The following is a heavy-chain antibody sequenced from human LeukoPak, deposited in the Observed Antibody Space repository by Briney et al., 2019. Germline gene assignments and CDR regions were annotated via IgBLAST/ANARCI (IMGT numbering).Heavy chain of an antibody. V-gene: IGHV3-13*01. CDR3: ASHKTPHGNFDY. D-gene: IGHD1-26*01. Sequence: PGGSLRLSCAASGVTFSTYDMHWGRQAPGKGVEWVSAICVAANTFYSGSVKGRFTISRENAKNSLYLLMSSLRAEDTAVYYCASHKTPHGNFDYWGHGTLVTVSS. CDR2: ICVAANT. J-gene: IGHJ4*01. CDR1: GVTFSTYD.